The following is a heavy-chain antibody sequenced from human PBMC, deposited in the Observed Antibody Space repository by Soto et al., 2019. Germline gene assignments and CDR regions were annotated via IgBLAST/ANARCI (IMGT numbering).Heavy chain of an antibody. CDR1: GFRFDEYA. CDR2: VSWNSGTV. CDR3: AKGFCSSAKCYTYSYMDV. D-gene: IGHD2-2*01. Sequence: EVQLVESGGTLVQPGRSMRLSCAASGFRFDEYAMHWVRQVPGKGLEWVSGVSWNSGTVGYGESVKGRFTISSDNDKNSLYLQMNSVRAEDTAMYYCAKGFCSSAKCYTYSYMDVWGKGTAVTVSS. J-gene: IGHJ6*03. V-gene: IGHV3-9*01.